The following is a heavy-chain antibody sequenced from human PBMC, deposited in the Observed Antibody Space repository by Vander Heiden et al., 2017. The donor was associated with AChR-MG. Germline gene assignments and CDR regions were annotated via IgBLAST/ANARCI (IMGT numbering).Heavy chain of an antibody. CDR2: ISTSGSSR. CDR3: TRDQRSGADRWFDS. J-gene: IGHJ5*01. CDR1: GFTFRSYE. Sequence: EVQLVESGGGLVQPGGSLRLSCAASGFTFRSYEMNWVRKGPGKGLEWISYISTSGSSRIYADSVKGRFTISRDNAKNSVYMELNSLRVDDTAVYFCTRDQRSGADRWFDSWGQGTLVTVSS. D-gene: IGHD6-19*01. V-gene: IGHV3-48*03.